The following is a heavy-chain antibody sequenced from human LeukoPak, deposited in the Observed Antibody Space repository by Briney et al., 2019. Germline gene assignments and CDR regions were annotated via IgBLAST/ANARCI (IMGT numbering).Heavy chain of an antibody. CDR3: ARAWSTTVTTLFDY. D-gene: IGHD4-17*01. Sequence: PSETLSLTCTVSGGSISSGDYYWSWIRQPSGKGLEWIGYIYYSGSTYYNPSLKSRVTISVDTSKNQFSLKLSSVTAADTAVYYCARAWSTTVTTLFDYWGQGTLVTVSS. V-gene: IGHV4-30-4*08. CDR2: IYYSGST. CDR1: GGSISSGDYY. J-gene: IGHJ4*02.